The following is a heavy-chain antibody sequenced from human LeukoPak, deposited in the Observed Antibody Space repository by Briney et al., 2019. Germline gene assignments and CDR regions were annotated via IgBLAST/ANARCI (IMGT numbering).Heavy chain of an antibody. CDR1: GYTFTSYG. V-gene: IGHV1-18*01. D-gene: IGHD2-15*01. CDR3: AREPEAGYCSGGSCLYYYGMDV. J-gene: IGHJ6*02. Sequence: ASVKVSCKASGYTFTSYGISWVRQAPGQGLEWMGWISAYIGNTNYAQKLQGRVTMTTDASTSTAYMELRSLRSDDTAVYYCAREPEAGYCSGGSCLYYYGMDVWGQGTTVTVSS. CDR2: ISAYIGNT.